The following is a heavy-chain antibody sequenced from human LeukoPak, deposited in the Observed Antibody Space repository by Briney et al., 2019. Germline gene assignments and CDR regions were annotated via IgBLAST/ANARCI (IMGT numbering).Heavy chain of an antibody. CDR2: ISGSGGST. D-gene: IGHD3-22*01. J-gene: IGHJ4*02. CDR1: GFTFSSYA. CDR3: ETYYYDSSGYYYTAPFDY. Sequence: GGSLRLSCAASGFTFSSYAMSWVRQAPGKGLEWVSAISGSGGSTYYADSVKGRFTISRDNSKNTLYLQMNSLRAEDTAAYYCETYYYDSSGYYYTAPFDYWGQGTLVTVSS. V-gene: IGHV3-23*01.